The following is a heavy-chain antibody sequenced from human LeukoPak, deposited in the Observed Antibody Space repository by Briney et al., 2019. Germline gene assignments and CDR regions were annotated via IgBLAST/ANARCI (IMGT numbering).Heavy chain of an antibody. Sequence: ASVKVSCKVLGDSFSDYYTHWVQQAPGKGLVCIGFVDPEDGDTMYAAKFQGRLTITADMSKDTAYMELRDLRSDDTAVYYCARLPKGTYVSFDRWGQGTLVTVSS. CDR1: GDSFSDYY. CDR3: ARLPKGTYVSFDR. J-gene: IGHJ4*02. CDR2: VDPEDGDT. D-gene: IGHD3-16*01. V-gene: IGHV1-69-2*01.